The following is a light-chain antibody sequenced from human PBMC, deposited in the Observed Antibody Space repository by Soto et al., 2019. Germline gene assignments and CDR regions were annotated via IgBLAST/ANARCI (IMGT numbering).Light chain of an antibody. CDR2: DVS. CDR1: QTVNDW. J-gene: IGKJ1*01. V-gene: IGKV1-5*01. Sequence: EIQMTQSPPTLSVSVGDRDPITRRASQTVNDWLAWYQLKPGKAPKLLIPDVSNVESGVPSRFGGGGSGTEFTLTISSLQPDDFATYFCQHYDTYSGTFGQGTKVDIK. CDR3: QHYDTYSGT.